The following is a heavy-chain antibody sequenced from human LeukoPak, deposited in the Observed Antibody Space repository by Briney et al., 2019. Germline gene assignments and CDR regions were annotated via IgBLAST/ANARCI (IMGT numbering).Heavy chain of an antibody. Sequence: SGPTLSHPPPPLTLTFTFSGFSLRTRVVGVCWIRQPLGKALEWPALLYWDDDRRSSPSLKRRLTITKDTSKNQVSLPMTIMDPVDTATYYCAHSFTMIKYPVLFHHWGQDTLVTVSS. D-gene: IGHD3-22*01. J-gene: IGHJ1*01. CDR3: AHSFTMIKYPVLFHH. V-gene: IGHV2-5*02. CDR2: LYWDDDR. CDR1: GFSLRTRVVG.